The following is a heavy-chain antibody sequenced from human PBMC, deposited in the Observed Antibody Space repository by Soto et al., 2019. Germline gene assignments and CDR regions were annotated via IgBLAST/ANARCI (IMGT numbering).Heavy chain of an antibody. CDR3: ATGYSSSWYGYFQH. D-gene: IGHD6-13*01. V-gene: IGHV1-24*01. J-gene: IGHJ1*01. CDR1: GYTLTELS. Sequence: ASVKVSFKVSGYTLTELSMHWLRQAPGKGLEWMGGFDPEDGETIYAQKFQGRVTMTEDTSTDTAYMELSSLRSEDTAVYYCATGYSSSWYGYFQHWGQGTLVTVSS. CDR2: FDPEDGET.